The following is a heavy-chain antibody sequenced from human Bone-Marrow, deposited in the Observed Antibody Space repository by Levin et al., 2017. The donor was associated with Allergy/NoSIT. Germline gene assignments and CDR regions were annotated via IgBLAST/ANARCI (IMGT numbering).Heavy chain of an antibody. Sequence: GESLKISCRTSGYTFSSYGIHWVRQAPGQGLEWLGWISPYNNNTNHARNIQGRVLLTTETSASTVYMELRSLTSDDTAVYYCVRDPTSAYWGQGTLVIVSS. J-gene: IGHJ4*02. CDR1: GYTFSSYG. CDR2: ISPYNNNT. CDR3: VRDPTSAY. V-gene: IGHV1-18*01.